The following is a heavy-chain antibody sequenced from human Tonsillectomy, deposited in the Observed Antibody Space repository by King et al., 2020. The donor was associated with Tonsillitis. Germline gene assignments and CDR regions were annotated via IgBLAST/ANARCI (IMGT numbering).Heavy chain of an antibody. D-gene: IGHD1-26*01. Sequence: HVQLVESGGGVVQPGGSVRLSCAASGFTFSDYGIHWVRRTPGKGLEWVAFIRFDGSDNYYIDSVKGRITISRDNSKNTVFLGVNSLRVEDTAVYYCAKDRQYSGGYPDALDNWGQGKMVTVSS. J-gene: IGHJ3*02. CDR2: IRFDGSDN. V-gene: IGHV3-30*02. CDR1: GFTFSDYG. CDR3: AKDRQYSGGYPDALDN.